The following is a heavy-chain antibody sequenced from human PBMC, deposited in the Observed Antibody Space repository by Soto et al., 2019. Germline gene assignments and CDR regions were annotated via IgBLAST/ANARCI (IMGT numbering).Heavy chain of an antibody. Sequence: QVQLVQSGAEVKKPGASVKVSCKASGYTFTNYGINWVRQAPGQGPEWMGWISGYNGETKYAQSLHGRGTMTTDTSTSTAYRGLRSLRSDDTAVYYCARGGSSWSAEYYQHWGQGTLVIVSS. CDR2: ISGYNGET. CDR3: ARGGSSWSAEYYQH. V-gene: IGHV1-18*01. CDR1: GYTFTNYG. D-gene: IGHD6-13*01. J-gene: IGHJ1*01.